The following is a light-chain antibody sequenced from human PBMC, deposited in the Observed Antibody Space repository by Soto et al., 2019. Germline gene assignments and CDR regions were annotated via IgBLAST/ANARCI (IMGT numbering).Light chain of an antibody. CDR3: QQYGGTPWT. CDR1: QSVSNNY. CDR2: AAS. V-gene: IGKV3-20*01. J-gene: IGKJ1*01. Sequence: EIVFTQSPDTLSLSPGERATLSCRASQSVSNNYLAWYQQKAGQAPRPLIYAASRRDPGVPDMFRGSGAGTEFSRTISRLEPEDVAVYYCQQYGGTPWTFGQGTKVDIK.